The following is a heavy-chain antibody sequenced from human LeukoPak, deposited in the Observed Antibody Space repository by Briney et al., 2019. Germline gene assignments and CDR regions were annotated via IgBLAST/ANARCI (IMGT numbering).Heavy chain of an antibody. CDR2: ISWNSGSI. CDR1: GFTFDDYA. D-gene: IGHD3-22*01. V-gene: IGHV3-9*01. CDR3: AKDIGFYDSSGFVAFDI. J-gene: IGHJ3*02. Sequence: GGPLRLSCAASGFTFDDYAMHWVRQAPGKGLEWVSGISWNSGSIGYADSVKGRFTISRDNAKNSLYLQMNSLRAEDTALYYCAKDIGFYDSSGFVAFDIWGQGTMVTVSS.